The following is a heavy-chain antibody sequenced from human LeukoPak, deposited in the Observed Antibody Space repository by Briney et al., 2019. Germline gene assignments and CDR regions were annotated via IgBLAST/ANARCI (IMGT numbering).Heavy chain of an antibody. D-gene: IGHD2-15*01. CDR3: ARDYVCSGGSCRDY. V-gene: IGHV4-4*07. CDR2: IYTSGST. J-gene: IGHJ4*02. CDR1: GGSISSYY. Sequence: SETLSLTCAVSGGSISSYYLSWIRQPAGKGLEWIGRIYTSGSTIYNPSLESRVTISVDTSKNQFPLKLSSVTAADAAVYYCARDYVCSGGSCRDYWGQGTLVTVSS.